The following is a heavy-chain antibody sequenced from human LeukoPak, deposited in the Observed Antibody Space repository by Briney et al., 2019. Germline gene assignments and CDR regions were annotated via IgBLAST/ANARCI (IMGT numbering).Heavy chain of an antibody. CDR2: IRYDGSNK. CDR1: GFTFSSYG. D-gene: IGHD3-22*01. V-gene: IGHV3-30*02. J-gene: IGHJ4*02. Sequence: GGSLRLSCAASGFTFSSYGMHWVRQAPGKGLEWVAFIRYDGSNKYYADSVKGRFTISRDNSKDTLYLQMNSLRAEDTAVYYRANGEVYYYDSSGYYSGNYWGQGTLVTVSS. CDR3: ANGEVYYYDSSGYYSGNY.